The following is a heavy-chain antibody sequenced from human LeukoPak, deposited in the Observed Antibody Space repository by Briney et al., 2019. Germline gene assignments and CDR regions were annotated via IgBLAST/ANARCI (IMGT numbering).Heavy chain of an antibody. Sequence: GGSLRLSCAASGFTFSSYWMSWVRQAPGKGLEWVANIKQDGSEKYYVDSVKGRFTISRDNAKNSLYLQMNSLRAEDTAVYYCARNSRDGYTGFDYWGQGTLVTVSS. V-gene: IGHV3-7*01. CDR1: GFTFSSYW. CDR2: IKQDGSEK. J-gene: IGHJ4*02. D-gene: IGHD5-24*01. CDR3: ARNSRDGYTGFDY.